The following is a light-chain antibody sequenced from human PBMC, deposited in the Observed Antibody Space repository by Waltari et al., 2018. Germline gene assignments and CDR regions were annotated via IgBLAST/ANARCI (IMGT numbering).Light chain of an antibody. CDR3: AAWDDSLNAVL. Sequence: QSVLTQPPSTSGTPGQRVTISCSGSSSNIGSNTVNWYQQLPGAAPKLLIYSNNQRPSWFPDRFSGSKSGTSASLAISGLQSEDEADYYCAAWDDSLNAVLFGGGTKLTVL. J-gene: IGLJ2*01. CDR2: SNN. CDR1: SSNIGSNT. V-gene: IGLV1-44*01.